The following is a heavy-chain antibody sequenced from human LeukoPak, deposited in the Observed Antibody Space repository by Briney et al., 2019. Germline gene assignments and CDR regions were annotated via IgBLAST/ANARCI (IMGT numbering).Heavy chain of an antibody. Sequence: PSETLSLTCAVYGGSFSGYYWSWIRQPPGKGLEWIGEINHSGSTNYNPSLKSRVTISVDASKNQFSLKLSSVTAADTAVYYCARVSVVVPAAPYNYGRGWFDPWGQGTLVTVSS. CDR1: GGSFSGYY. D-gene: IGHD2-2*01. CDR3: ARVSVVVPAAPYNYGRGWFDP. J-gene: IGHJ5*02. V-gene: IGHV4-34*01. CDR2: INHSGST.